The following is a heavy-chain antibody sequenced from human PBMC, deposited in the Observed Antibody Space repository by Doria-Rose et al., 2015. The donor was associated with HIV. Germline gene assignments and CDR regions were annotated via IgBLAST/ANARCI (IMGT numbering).Heavy chain of an antibody. CDR3: ARAYSSSRSFDF. Sequence: PGKSLEWIGEIDHSGNTNYNPSLKSRVTISVDTSKNQFSLNLTSVSAADTGLFYCARAYSSSRSFDFWGQGTLVTVSS. J-gene: IGHJ4*02. V-gene: IGHV4-34*01. CDR2: IDHSGNT. D-gene: IGHD2-2*01.